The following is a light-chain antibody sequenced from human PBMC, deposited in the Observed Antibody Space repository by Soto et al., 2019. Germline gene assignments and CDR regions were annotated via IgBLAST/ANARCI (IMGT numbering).Light chain of an antibody. V-gene: IGLV1-51*01. CDR3: GTWDSSLSASLYV. Sequence: QSVLTQPPSVSAAPGQTVTISCSGSSSNIGNNYVSWYQQLPGTAPKLLIYDNNKRPSGIPDRFSGSKSGTSATLGITGLQTGDEADYYCGTWDSSLSASLYVFGTGTKLTVL. J-gene: IGLJ1*01. CDR1: SSNIGNNY. CDR2: DNN.